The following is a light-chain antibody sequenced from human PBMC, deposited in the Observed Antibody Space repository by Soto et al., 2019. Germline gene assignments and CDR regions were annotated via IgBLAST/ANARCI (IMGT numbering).Light chain of an antibody. J-gene: IGKJ1*01. CDR1: QSLEYSDGKTY. CDR3: IQGGTWPWT. V-gene: IGKV2-30*01. CDR2: KVS. Sequence: DVVMTQSPLSLPVTLGQPASISCTSSQSLEYSDGKTYLNWFLKRPGQSPRRLIYKVSNRDSGATERFSGSESGADFAQKISRVEAEDVGIYYCIQGGTWPWTLGQGTNVEI.